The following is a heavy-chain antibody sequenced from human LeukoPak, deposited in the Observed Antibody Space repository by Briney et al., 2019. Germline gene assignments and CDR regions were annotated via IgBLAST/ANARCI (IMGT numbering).Heavy chain of an antibody. Sequence: GGSLRLSCAASGFTSSSYWMSWVRQAPGKGLEWVANIKQDGSEKYYVDSVKGRFTISRDNAKNSLYLQMNSLRAEDTAVYYCARGDSSGNYYYYYYMDVWGKGTTVTISS. CDR1: GFTSSSYW. J-gene: IGHJ6*03. V-gene: IGHV3-7*01. CDR2: IKQDGSEK. D-gene: IGHD6-25*01. CDR3: ARGDSSGNYYYYYYMDV.